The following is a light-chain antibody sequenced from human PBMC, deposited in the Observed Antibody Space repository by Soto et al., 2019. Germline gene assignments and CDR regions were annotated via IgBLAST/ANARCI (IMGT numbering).Light chain of an antibody. J-gene: IGKJ5*01. CDR1: QGISNY. CDR3: QHFKGSVT. V-gene: IGKV1-9*01. CDR2: TAT. Sequence: IQLTQSPSSLSASAGDSVTITCRASQGISNYLAWYQQKVGKAPELLIFTATTLRSGVPSRFSGSGPGTNFTLTINSLQPEDFATYYCQHFKGSVTFGQGTRLEVK.